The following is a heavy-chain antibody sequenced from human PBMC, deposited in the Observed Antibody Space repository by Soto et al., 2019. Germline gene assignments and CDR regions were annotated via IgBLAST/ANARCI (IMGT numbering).Heavy chain of an antibody. V-gene: IGHV4-39*01. CDR3: AGFVVPASRNTGFDY. CDR2: IFYSGST. Sequence: SETLSLTCTVSGVSINTNNYYCGWVRQPPGKGLEWIGNIFYSGSTFYNPSLRSRLTISVDTSKNQFSLRLNSVTAADAAVYYCAGFVVPASRNTGFDYWGQAPLVTVSS. D-gene: IGHD2-15*01. J-gene: IGHJ4*02. CDR1: GVSINTNNYY.